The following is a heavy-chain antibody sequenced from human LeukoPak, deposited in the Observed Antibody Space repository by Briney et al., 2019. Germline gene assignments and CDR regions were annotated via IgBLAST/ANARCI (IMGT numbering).Heavy chain of an antibody. CDR1: GFTFSSYS. D-gene: IGHD1-1*01. Sequence: KSGGSLRLSCAASGFTFSSYSMNWVRQAPGKGLEWVSSISSSSYIYYADSVKGRFTISRDNAKNSLYLQMNSLRAEDTAVYYCASGTTGTTDLVDYWGQGTLVTVSS. CDR2: ISSSSYI. CDR3: ASGTTGTTDLVDY. J-gene: IGHJ4*02. V-gene: IGHV3-21*01.